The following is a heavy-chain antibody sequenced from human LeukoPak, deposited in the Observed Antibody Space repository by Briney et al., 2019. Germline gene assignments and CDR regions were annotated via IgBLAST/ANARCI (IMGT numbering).Heavy chain of an antibody. CDR2: ISYDGSNK. J-gene: IGHJ4*02. Sequence: GGSLRLSCAASGFTFSSYAMHWVRQAPGKGLEWVAVISYDGSNKYYADSVKGRFTISRDNSKNTLYLQMNSLRAEDTAVYYWARPAGRQTRPNLRDDYWGQGTLVTVSS. CDR3: ARPAGRQTRPNLRDDY. D-gene: IGHD6-6*01. V-gene: IGHV3-30-3*01. CDR1: GFTFSSYA.